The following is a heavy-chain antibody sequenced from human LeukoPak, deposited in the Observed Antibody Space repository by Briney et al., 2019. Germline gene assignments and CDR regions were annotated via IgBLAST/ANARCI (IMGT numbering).Heavy chain of an antibody. CDR1: GFTFSGYA. Sequence: GGSLRLSCAASGFTFSGYAMSWVRQAPGKGLEWVSAIRGSGGSTYYADSVKGRFTISRDNSKNTLYLQMNSLRAEDTAVYYCAKVEGAVYYYDSSGYYDYWGQGTMVTVSS. J-gene: IGHJ4*02. CDR2: IRGSGGST. CDR3: AKVEGAVYYYDSSGYYDY. D-gene: IGHD3-22*01. V-gene: IGHV3-23*01.